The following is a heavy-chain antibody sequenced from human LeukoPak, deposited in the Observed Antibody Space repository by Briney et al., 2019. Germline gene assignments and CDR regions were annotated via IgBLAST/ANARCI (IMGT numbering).Heavy chain of an antibody. V-gene: IGHV4-34*01. CDR3: AKRVAYYYYYMDV. Sequence: SETLSLTCAIYAGSFSGYYWSWIRQPPNRGLEWIGEITHSGTANYNPSLRSRVTTSEDTSKNQFSLILNSVTAADTAVYYCAKRVAYYYYYMDVWGKGTTVTVSS. D-gene: IGHD5-12*01. CDR2: ITHSGTA. J-gene: IGHJ6*03. CDR1: AGSFSGYY.